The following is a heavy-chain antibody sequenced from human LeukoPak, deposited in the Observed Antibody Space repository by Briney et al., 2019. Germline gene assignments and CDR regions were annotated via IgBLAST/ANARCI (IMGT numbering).Heavy chain of an antibody. V-gene: IGHV4-59*12. J-gene: IGHJ4*02. Sequence: PSETLSLTCTVSGGSISSYYWSWIRQPSGKGLEWIGYIYYSGSTNYNPSLKSRVTISVDTSKNQFSLKLSSVTAADTAVYYCARDRGIAAADDYWGQGTLVTVSS. D-gene: IGHD6-13*01. CDR1: GGSISSYY. CDR3: ARDRGIAAADDY. CDR2: IYYSGST.